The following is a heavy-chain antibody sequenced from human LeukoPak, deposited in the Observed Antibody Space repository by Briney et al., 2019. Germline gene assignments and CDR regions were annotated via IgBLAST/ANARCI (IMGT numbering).Heavy chain of an antibody. CDR1: GYTFTHYY. D-gene: IGHD6-19*01. Sequence: ASVKVSCKASGYTFTHYYIHWVRQAPGQGLEWMGWISPNDGDTSYGQKFQDRVTMTRDKSINTAYLELNTLKLGDTAVYSCARAVSSGWYGSVDYWGQGALVTVSS. CDR3: ARAVSSGWYGSVDY. V-gene: IGHV1-2*02. CDR2: ISPNDGDT. J-gene: IGHJ4*02.